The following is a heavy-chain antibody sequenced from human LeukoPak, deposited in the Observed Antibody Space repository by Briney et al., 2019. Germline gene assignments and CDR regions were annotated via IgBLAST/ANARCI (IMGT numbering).Heavy chain of an antibody. CDR1: GGSISSGDYY. CDR2: IYYSGST. D-gene: IGHD4-17*01. V-gene: IGHV4-30-4*08. CDR3: ARDPWTTVTPGY. J-gene: IGHJ4*02. Sequence: SQTLSLTCTVSGGSISSGDYYWSWIRQPPGKGLEWIGYIYYSGSTYYNPSLKSRVTISVDTSKNQFSLKLSSVTAADTAVYYCARDPWTTVTPGYWGQGTLVTVSS.